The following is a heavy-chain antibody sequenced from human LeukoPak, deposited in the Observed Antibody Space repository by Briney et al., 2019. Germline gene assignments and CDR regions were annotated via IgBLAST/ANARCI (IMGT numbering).Heavy chain of an antibody. V-gene: IGHV3-74*01. Sequence: GGSLRLSCAASGFTFSSYWMHWVRQTPGKGLVWVSRLHTDGSATFYADSVKGRFTVSRNNPKSTLYLQMNSLTPEDTAIYYCAREGHYDSRGPDYWGQGTLVTVSS. CDR1: GFTFSSYW. D-gene: IGHD3-22*01. CDR3: AREGHYDSRGPDY. J-gene: IGHJ4*02. CDR2: LHTDGSAT.